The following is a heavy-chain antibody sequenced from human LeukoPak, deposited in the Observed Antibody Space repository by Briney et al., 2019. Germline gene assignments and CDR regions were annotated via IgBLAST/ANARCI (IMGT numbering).Heavy chain of an antibody. CDR3: AKDRDYYDRTYYFDY. CDR2: ISGSGGST. V-gene: IGHV3-23*01. Sequence: GGSLRLSYAASGFTFSSYAMSWVRQAPGKGLEWVSAISGSGGSTYYADSVKGRFTISRDNSKNTLYLQMNSLRAEDTAVYYCAKDRDYYDRTYYFDYWGQGTLVTVSS. D-gene: IGHD3-22*01. J-gene: IGHJ4*02. CDR1: GFTFSSYA.